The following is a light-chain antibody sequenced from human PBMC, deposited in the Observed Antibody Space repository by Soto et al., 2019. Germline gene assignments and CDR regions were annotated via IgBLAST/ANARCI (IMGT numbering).Light chain of an antibody. J-gene: IGKJ4*01. CDR3: QQYNNWPPLT. CDR2: GAA. CDR1: QRVSSN. V-gene: IGKV3-15*01. Sequence: EIVMTQSPATLSVSPGERATLSCSASQRVSSNLAWYQQKPGQAPRLLIYGAATRATGIPARFSGSGSGTEFTHTISSLQSEDFAVYYCQQYNNWPPLTFGGGTKVEIK.